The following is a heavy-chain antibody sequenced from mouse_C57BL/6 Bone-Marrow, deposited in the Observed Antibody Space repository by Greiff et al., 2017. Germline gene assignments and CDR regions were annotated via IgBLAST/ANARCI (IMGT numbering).Heavy chain of an antibody. V-gene: IGHV1-82*01. Sequence: QVHVKQSGPELVKPGASVKISCKASGYAFSSSWMNWVQQRPGKGLEWIGRIYPGDGDTNYNGKFKGKATLTADKSSSTAYMQLSSLTSEDSAVXFGARGTAQATRAMDYWGQGTSVTVSS. CDR3: ARGTAQATRAMDY. CDR1: GYAFSSSW. D-gene: IGHD3-2*02. J-gene: IGHJ4*01. CDR2: IYPGDGDT.